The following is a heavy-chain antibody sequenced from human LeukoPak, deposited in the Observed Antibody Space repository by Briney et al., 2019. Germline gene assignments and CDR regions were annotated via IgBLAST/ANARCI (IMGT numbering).Heavy chain of an antibody. D-gene: IGHD3-22*01. CDR2: ISWNSGSI. V-gene: IGHV3-9*01. CDR1: GFTFDDYA. CDR3: ARDRRFDSSGYYGNWFDP. Sequence: GRSLRLSCAASGFTFDDYAMHWVRQAPGKGLEWVSGISWNSGSIGYADSVKGRFTISRDNAKNSLYLQMNSLRAEDTAVYYCARDRRFDSSGYYGNWFDPWGQGTLVTVSS. J-gene: IGHJ5*02.